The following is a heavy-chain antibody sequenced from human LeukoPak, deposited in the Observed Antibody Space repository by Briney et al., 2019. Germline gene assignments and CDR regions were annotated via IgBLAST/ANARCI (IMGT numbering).Heavy chain of an antibody. CDR3: ATYRQVLLPFES. CDR2: IFPSGGEI. V-gene: IGHV3-23*01. D-gene: IGHD2-8*02. J-gene: IGHJ4*02. CDR1: GFTFSTFA. Sequence: GGSLRLSCAASGFTFSTFAMIWVRQPPGKGLEWVSSIFPSGGEIHYADSVRGRFTISRDNSKSTPSLQMNSLRAEDTAIYYCATYRQVLLPFESWGQGTLVTVSS.